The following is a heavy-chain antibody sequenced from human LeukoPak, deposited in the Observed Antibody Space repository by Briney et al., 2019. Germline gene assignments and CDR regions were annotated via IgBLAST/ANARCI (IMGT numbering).Heavy chain of an antibody. CDR1: GFTFSSYW. D-gene: IGHD6-13*01. J-gene: IGHJ4*02. Sequence: GGSLRLSCAASGFTFSSYWMSWVRQAPGKGLEWVANIKQDGGEKYYVDSVKGRFTISRDNAKHSLYLQMNSLRVEDTAVYYCARHRYSSSLWYFDYWGQGTLVTVSS. CDR3: ARHRYSSSLWYFDY. V-gene: IGHV3-7*03. CDR2: IKQDGGEK.